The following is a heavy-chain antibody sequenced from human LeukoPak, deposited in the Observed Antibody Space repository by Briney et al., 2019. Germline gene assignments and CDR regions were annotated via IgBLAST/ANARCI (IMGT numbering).Heavy chain of an antibody. D-gene: IGHD6-13*01. CDR3: AREGIAAAGDAFDI. V-gene: IGHV4-59*01. Sequence: SETLSLTCTVSGGSISSYYWSWIRQPPGKGLEWIGYIYYSGSTNYNPSLKSRVTISVDTSKNQLSLKLSSVTAAGTAVYYCAREGIAAAGDAFDIWGQGTMVTVSS. CDR2: IYYSGST. J-gene: IGHJ3*02. CDR1: GGSISSYY.